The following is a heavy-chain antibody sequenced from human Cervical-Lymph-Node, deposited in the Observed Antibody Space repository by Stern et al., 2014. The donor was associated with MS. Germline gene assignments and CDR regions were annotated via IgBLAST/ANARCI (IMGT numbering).Heavy chain of an antibody. CDR3: ARNNYYDSSGLDY. V-gene: IGHV3-48*02. CDR1: GFTFSSYS. J-gene: IGHJ4*02. Sequence: EVQLVESGGGLVQPGGSLRLSCAASGFTFSSYSMNWVRQAPGKGLEWVSSISSSSSTIYYADSVKGRFTISRDNAKNSLYLQMNSLRDEDTAVYYCARNNYYDSSGLDYWGQGTLVTVSS. CDR2: ISSSSSTI. D-gene: IGHD3-22*01.